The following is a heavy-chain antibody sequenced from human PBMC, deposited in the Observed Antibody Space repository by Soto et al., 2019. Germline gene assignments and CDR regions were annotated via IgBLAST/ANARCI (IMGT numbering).Heavy chain of an antibody. Sequence: ASVKVSCKVSGYTLTELSMHWVRQAPGKGLEWMGGFDPEDGETIYAQKFQGRVTMTEDTSTDTAYMELSSLRSEDTAVYYCATAEQRFGEYMYYFDYWGQGTLVTVSS. CDR3: ATAEQRFGEYMYYFDY. CDR1: GYTLTELS. V-gene: IGHV1-24*01. J-gene: IGHJ4*02. D-gene: IGHD3-10*01. CDR2: FDPEDGET.